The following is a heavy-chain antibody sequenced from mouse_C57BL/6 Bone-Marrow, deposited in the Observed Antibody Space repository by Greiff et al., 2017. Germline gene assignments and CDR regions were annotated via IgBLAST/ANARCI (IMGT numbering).Heavy chain of an antibody. D-gene: IGHD1-1*01. CDR3: ARSDYYYGSSYGYVDV. CDR1: GYTFTSYG. CDR2: IYPRSGNT. V-gene: IGHV1-81*01. Sequence: VQLQQSGAELARPGASVKLSCKASGYTFTSYGISWVKQRTGQGLEWIGEIYPRSGNTYYNAKFKGKATLTADKSSSTAYMELRSLTSEDSAVYFCARSDYYYGSSYGYVDVWGTGTTVTVSS. J-gene: IGHJ1*03.